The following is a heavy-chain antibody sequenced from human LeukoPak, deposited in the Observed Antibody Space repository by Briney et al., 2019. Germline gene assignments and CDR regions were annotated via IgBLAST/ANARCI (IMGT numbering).Heavy chain of an antibody. CDR1: VGPISSGGYS. CDR3: ARTQYYYGSGSYYSNTWFDP. D-gene: IGHD3-10*01. J-gene: IGHJ5*02. CDR2: IYYSGST. Sequence: SEPLTHTFSVPVGPISSGGYSWSQIPQPPVKGLEWIGHIYYSGSTYYNPSLKSRVTISVDASKNPFSLKLSSVTAADTAVYYCARTQYYYGSGSYYSNTWFDPWGQGTLVTVSS. V-gene: IGHV4-31*03.